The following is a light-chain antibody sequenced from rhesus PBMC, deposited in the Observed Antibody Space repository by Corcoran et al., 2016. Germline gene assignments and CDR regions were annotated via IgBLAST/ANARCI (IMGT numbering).Light chain of an antibody. V-gene: IGLV3-36*02. CDR2: FDD. Sequence: SYDVTQPRSVSVSPGQTASITCGAEKIGSKNVHWYQQRPAQAPVLVIYFDDARPPGIPERFSGSNAGNTATLTISGVEAGDEADYYCQLWDSTSDHYIFGGGTRLTGL. J-gene: IGLJ1*01. CDR3: QLWDSTSDHYI. CDR1: KIGSKN.